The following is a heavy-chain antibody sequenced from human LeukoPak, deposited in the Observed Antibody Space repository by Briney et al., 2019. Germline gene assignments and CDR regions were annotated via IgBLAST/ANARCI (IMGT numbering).Heavy chain of an antibody. D-gene: IGHD2-2*01. V-gene: IGHV1-46*01. CDR3: ARDACTSTSCYFRSGYFDY. J-gene: IGHJ4*02. CDR1: GYTFTSYY. Sequence: ASVKLSCKASGYTFTSYYMHWVRQAPGQGLEWMGIVDRTGRSTSYAQKFQGRVTMTRDMSTSTVYMELSSLRSEDTAMYYCARDACTSTSCYFRSGYFDYWGQGTLVTVSS. CDR2: VDRTGRST.